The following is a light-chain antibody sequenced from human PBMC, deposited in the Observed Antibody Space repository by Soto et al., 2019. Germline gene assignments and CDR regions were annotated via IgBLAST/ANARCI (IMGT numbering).Light chain of an antibody. V-gene: IGLV2-8*01. CDR2: DVS. CDR3: SSYAGSNSYV. Sequence: QSALTQPPSAFGSPGQSVTISCTGTSSDVGGYNFVSWYQHHPGKAPKLMIFDVSERPSGVPDRFSGSKSGNTASLTVSGLQAEDEADYYCSSYAGSNSYVFGTGTKLTVL. J-gene: IGLJ1*01. CDR1: SSDVGGYNF.